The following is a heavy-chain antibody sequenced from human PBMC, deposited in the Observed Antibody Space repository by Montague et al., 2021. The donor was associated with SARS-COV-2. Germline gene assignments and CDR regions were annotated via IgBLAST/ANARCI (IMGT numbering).Heavy chain of an antibody. V-gene: IGHV3-30*18. J-gene: IGHJ4*02. Sequence: SLRLSWAASGFTFSNYGIHWVRQAPGKGLERVAVISYDGSNKYYADSVKGRFTISRDNSKNTLYLQMNSLRTEDTAVYYCAKDWWIKIAAPEYFDYWGQGTLVTVSS. CDR2: ISYDGSNK. CDR3: AKDWWIKIAAPEYFDY. D-gene: IGHD6-25*01. CDR1: GFTFSNYG.